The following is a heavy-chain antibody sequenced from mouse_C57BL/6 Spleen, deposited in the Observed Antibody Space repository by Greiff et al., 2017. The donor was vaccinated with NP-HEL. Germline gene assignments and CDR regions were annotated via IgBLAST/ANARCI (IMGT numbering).Heavy chain of an antibody. CDR3: ARTLRRSYFDY. CDR2: IRNKANGYTT. CDR1: GFTFTDYY. Sequence: EVQLVESGGGLVQPGGSLSLSCAASGFTFTDYYMSWVRQPPGKALEWLGFIRNKANGYTTEYSASVKGRFTISRDNSQSILYLQMNALRDEDSATYYCARTLRRSYFDYWGQGTTLTVSS. V-gene: IGHV7-3*01. D-gene: IGHD1-1*01. J-gene: IGHJ2*01.